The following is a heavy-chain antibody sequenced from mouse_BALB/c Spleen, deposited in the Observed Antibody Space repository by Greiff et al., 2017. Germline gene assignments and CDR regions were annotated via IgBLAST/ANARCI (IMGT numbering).Heavy chain of an antibody. CDR3: ASYDYDRCAY. CDR1: GFSLTSYG. CDR2: IWAGGST. J-gene: IGHJ3*01. V-gene: IGHV2-9*02. Sequence: ESGPGLVAPSQSLSITCTVSGFSLTSYGVHWVRQPPGKGLEWLGVIWAGGSTNYNSALMSRLSISKDNSKSQVFLKMNSLQTDDTAMYYCASYDYDRCAYWGQGTLVTVSA. D-gene: IGHD2-4*01.